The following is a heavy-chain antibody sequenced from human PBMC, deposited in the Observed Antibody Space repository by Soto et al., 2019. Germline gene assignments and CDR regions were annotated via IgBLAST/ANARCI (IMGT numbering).Heavy chain of an antibody. D-gene: IGHD4-17*01. J-gene: IGHJ6*02. Sequence: SVKLSCTASGGRFSSYAISWVRQAPGQGLEWMGGIIPIFGTANYAQKFQGRVTITADESTSTAYMGLSSLRSEDTAVYYCARDFPDYGDYHYYGMDVWGQGTTVTVSS. CDR2: IIPIFGTA. CDR1: GGRFSSYA. CDR3: ARDFPDYGDYHYYGMDV. V-gene: IGHV1-69*13.